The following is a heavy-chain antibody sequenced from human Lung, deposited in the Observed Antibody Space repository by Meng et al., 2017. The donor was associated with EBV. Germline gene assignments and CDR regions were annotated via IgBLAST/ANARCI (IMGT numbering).Heavy chain of an antibody. CDR1: GGSFSGYY. CDR3: ARGGTSSAPFDY. J-gene: IGHJ4*02. D-gene: IGHD2-2*01. Sequence: QVPLQRWGAGLLKPSEPLSLTCAVYGGSFSGYYWSWIRQPPGKGLEWIGEINHSGITNYNPSLKSRVTISVDTSKNQFSLSLNSVTAADTAVYYCARGGTSSAPFDYWGQETLVTVSS. V-gene: IGHV4-34*01. CDR2: INHSGIT.